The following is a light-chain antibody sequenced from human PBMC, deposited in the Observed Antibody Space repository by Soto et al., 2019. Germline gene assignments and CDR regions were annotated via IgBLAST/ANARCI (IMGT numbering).Light chain of an antibody. J-gene: IGKJ2*01. V-gene: IGKV1-39*01. CDR2: AAS. CDR3: QQSDSTPPNT. Sequence: DIPMTQSPSSLSASVGDRVTITCRASQSISSYLNWYQQKPGKAPKLLIYAASSLQSGVPSRFSGSGSGTDFTLTISSLQPEDFATYYCQQSDSTPPNTFGQGTKLEIK. CDR1: QSISSY.